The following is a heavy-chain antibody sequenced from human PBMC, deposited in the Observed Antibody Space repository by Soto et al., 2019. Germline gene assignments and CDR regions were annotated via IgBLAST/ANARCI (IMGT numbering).Heavy chain of an antibody. J-gene: IGHJ3*01. CDR2: LYDLDGS. Sequence: VQLVESGGGLVKPEGSLRLSCAAFGFTISGKKYVAWVRQAPGKGLEWVSALYDLDGSFYAASVKGRFTTSSDSSKTTVYLQMNDLRPDDTAVYYCATWHEREHAYDVWGQGTTVTVSS. CDR1: GFTISGKKY. V-gene: IGHV3-66*01. D-gene: IGHD1-1*01. CDR3: ATWHEREHAYDV.